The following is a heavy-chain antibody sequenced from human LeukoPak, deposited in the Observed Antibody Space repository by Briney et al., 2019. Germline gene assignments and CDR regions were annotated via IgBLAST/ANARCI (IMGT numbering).Heavy chain of an antibody. J-gene: IGHJ4*02. Sequence: GGSLRLSCAASEFSVGSNYMTWVRQAPGKGLEWVSSISSSSSYIYYADSVKGRFTISRDNAKNSLYLQMNSLRAEDTAVYYCARDEHFLRYPYFDYWGQGTRVAVSS. V-gene: IGHV3-21*01. CDR2: ISSSSSYI. D-gene: IGHD1/OR15-1a*01. CDR1: EFSVGSNY. CDR3: ARDEHFLRYPYFDY.